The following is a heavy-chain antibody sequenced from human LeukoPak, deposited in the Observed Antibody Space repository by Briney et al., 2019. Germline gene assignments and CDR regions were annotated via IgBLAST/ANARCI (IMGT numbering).Heavy chain of an antibody. CDR2: IIPIFGTA. CDR3: AKDPGIAAAGPGYFDY. J-gene: IGHJ4*02. D-gene: IGHD6-13*01. CDR1: GGTFSSYA. Sequence: SVKVSCKASGGTFSSYAISWVRQAPGQGLEWMGGIIPIFGTANYAQKFQGRVTITADESTSTAYMELSSLRSEDTAVYYCAKDPGIAAAGPGYFDYWGQGTLVTVSS. V-gene: IGHV1-69*13.